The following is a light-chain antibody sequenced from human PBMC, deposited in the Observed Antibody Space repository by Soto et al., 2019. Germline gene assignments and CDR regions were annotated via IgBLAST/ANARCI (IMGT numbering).Light chain of an antibody. V-gene: IGLV1-40*01. CDR3: QSYDSRRSRWM. CDR1: SSNIGADSD. CDR2: GYN. J-gene: IGLJ3*02. Sequence: QSVLPQPPSLSGAPGQTVTISCTGSSSNIGADSDVSWYQTVPGAAPNVLMYGYNGRPLGVPDRCSGSKSGTSASLATTGLPPEYEADYYCQSYDSRRSRWMFGGGTKLTV.